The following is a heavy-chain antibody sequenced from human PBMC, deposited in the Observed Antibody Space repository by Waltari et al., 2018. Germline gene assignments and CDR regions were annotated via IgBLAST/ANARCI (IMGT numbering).Heavy chain of an antibody. D-gene: IGHD1-26*01. CDR3: ARGEGGANEY. Sequence: EVQLVESGGGLVQPGGSLRLVCAAYGFPSRNYELNWVRQAPGKGLELVSYISSGASTIFYADSVKGRFTISRDNAKNSVYLEMNSLRADDTAIYYCARGEGGANEYWGQGTLVTVSS. J-gene: IGHJ4*01. CDR2: ISSGASTI. V-gene: IGHV3-48*03. CDR1: GFPSRNYE.